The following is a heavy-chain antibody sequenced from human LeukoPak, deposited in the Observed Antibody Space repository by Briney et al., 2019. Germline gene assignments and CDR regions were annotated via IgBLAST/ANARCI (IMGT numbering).Heavy chain of an antibody. CDR2: IYTSGST. D-gene: IGHD3-16*02. CDR3: ASSPFTFGGVIVWTFDY. CDR1: GGSISSYY. J-gene: IGHJ4*02. V-gene: IGHV4-4*07. Sequence: SETLSLTCTVSGGSISSYYWSWIRQPARKGLEWIGRIYTSGSTNYNPSLKSRVTMSVDTSKNQFSLTMSYVAAADTAVYYCASSPFTFGGVIVWTFDYWGQGTLVTVSS.